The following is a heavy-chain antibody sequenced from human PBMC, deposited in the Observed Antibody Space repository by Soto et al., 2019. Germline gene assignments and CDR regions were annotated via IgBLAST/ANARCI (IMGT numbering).Heavy chain of an antibody. J-gene: IGHJ4*02. D-gene: IGHD1-26*01. V-gene: IGHV3-48*03. CDR2: ISLSGSTI. CDR3: ARESFSASPNFFDY. CDR1: GFAFSNYE. Sequence: EVQLVESGGGLVQPGGSLRLSCAASGFAFSNYEMNWVRQAPGKGLEWVSYISLSGSTIYYADSVKGRFTISREDAKDSLYLEMDSLRADDTAVYYCARESFSASPNFFDYWGQGTLVTVSS.